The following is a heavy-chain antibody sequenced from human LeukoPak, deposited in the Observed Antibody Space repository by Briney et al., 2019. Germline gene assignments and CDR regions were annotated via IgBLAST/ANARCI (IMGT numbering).Heavy chain of an antibody. Sequence: ASVKVSCKASGYTFTNYYIHWVRQAPGQGLECMGIINPSGGSTSYAQKFRGRVTMTRDMSTSTVYMELSSLRSEDTAVYYCARRSRSGYSGYDYLGGVDYWGQGTLVTVSS. CDR3: ARRSRSGYSGYDYLGGVDY. CDR2: INPSGGST. D-gene: IGHD5-12*01. CDR1: GYTFTNYY. V-gene: IGHV1-46*01. J-gene: IGHJ4*02.